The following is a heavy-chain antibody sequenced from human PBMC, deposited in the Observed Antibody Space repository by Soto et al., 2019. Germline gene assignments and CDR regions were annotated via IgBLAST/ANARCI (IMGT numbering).Heavy chain of an antibody. CDR1: GFTFSSYG. J-gene: IGHJ4*02. D-gene: IGHD3-3*01. CDR2: ISYDGSNK. CDR3: AKAAFTIFGVVN. V-gene: IGHV3-30*18. Sequence: PGGSLRLSCAASGFTFSSYGMHWVRQAPGKGLEWVAVISYDGSNKYYADSVKGRFTISRDNSKNTLYLQMNSLRAEDTAVYYCAKAAFTIFGVVNWGQGTLVTVSS.